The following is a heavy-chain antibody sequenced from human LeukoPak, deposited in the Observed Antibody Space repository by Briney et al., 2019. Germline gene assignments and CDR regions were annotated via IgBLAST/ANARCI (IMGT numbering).Heavy chain of an antibody. J-gene: IGHJ4*02. Sequence: GGSLRLSCAASGFTFRNYAMSWVRQAPGQGLEWVSIIYASGASTNYADSVRGRFTTFRDNSNNMVYLQMNSLRAEDTAVYYCATDFEQDSWSGHSDWGQGTLVTVSS. CDR2: IYASGAST. D-gene: IGHD3-3*01. V-gene: IGHV3-23*01. CDR3: ATDFEQDSWSGHSD. CDR1: GFTFRNYA.